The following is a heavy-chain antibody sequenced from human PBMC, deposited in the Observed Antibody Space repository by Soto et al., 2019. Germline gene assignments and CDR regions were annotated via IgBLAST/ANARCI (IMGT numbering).Heavy chain of an antibody. D-gene: IGHD2-15*01. V-gene: IGHV1-69*02. CDR2: IIPILGIA. Sequence: QVQLVQSGAEVKKPGSSVKVSCKASGGTFSSYTISWVRQAPGQGLEWMGRIIPILGIANYAQKFQGRVTITADKSTSTAYMEVSSLRSEDTAVYYCARANCSGGSCYFDYWGQGTLVTVSS. J-gene: IGHJ4*02. CDR3: ARANCSGGSCYFDY. CDR1: GGTFSSYT.